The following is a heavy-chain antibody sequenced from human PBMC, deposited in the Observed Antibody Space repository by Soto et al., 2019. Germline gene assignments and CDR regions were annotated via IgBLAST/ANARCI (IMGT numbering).Heavy chain of an antibody. Sequence: QITLKESGPTLVKPTQTLTLTCTFSGFSLSTSGVGVGWIRQPPGKALEWLALIYWDDDKRYSPSLKSRLTNXKXXSKTQVVRTMAIMDPVDAATYYWVHWTGVGKILDYWGQGTMVTVSS. CDR1: GFSLSTSGVG. CDR2: IYWDDDK. D-gene: IGHD1-26*01. V-gene: IGHV2-5*02. J-gene: IGHJ4*02. CDR3: VHWTGVGKILDY.